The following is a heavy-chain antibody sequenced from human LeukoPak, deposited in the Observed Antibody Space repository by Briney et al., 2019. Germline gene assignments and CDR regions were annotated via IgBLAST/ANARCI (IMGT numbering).Heavy chain of an antibody. D-gene: IGHD2-2*01. J-gene: IGHJ6*03. Sequence: SVKVSCKASGGTFSSYAISWVRQAPGQGLEWMGGIIPIFGTANYAQKFQGRVTITADESTSTAYMELSSLRSEDTAVYYCARVPDIVVVPAAPGGYYMDVWGKGTTVTVSS. CDR3: ARVPDIVVVPAAPGGYYMDV. CDR1: GGTFSSYA. V-gene: IGHV1-69*13. CDR2: IIPIFGTA.